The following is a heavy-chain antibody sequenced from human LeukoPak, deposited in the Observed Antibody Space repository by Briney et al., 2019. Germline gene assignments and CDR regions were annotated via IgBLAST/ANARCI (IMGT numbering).Heavy chain of an antibody. Sequence: ASVKVSCKVSGYTLTELSMHWVRQAPGKGLEWMGGFDPEDGETIYAQKFQGRVTMTEDTSTDTAYMELSSLRSEDTAVYYCATGELLPSKTGDFDYWGQGTLVTVSS. V-gene: IGHV1-24*01. CDR1: GYTLTELS. CDR2: FDPEDGET. J-gene: IGHJ4*02. CDR3: ATGELLPSKTGDFDY. D-gene: IGHD1-26*01.